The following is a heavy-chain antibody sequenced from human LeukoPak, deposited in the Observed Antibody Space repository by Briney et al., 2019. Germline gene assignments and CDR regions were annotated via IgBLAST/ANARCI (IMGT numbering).Heavy chain of an antibody. Sequence: GGSLRLSCAASGFTFSSYAMHWVRQAPGKGLEWVAVISYDGSNKYYADSVKGRFTISRDNSKNTLYLQLNSLRAEDTAVYYCARVDLRLLGYWGQGTLVTVSS. J-gene: IGHJ4*02. CDR3: ARVDLRLLGY. CDR1: GFTFSSYA. D-gene: IGHD2-2*03. CDR2: ISYDGSNK. V-gene: IGHV3-30-3*01.